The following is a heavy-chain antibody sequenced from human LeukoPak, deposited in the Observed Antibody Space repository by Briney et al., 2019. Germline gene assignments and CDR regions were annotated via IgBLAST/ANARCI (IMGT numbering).Heavy chain of an antibody. CDR1: GFTFSGYY. V-gene: IGHV3-11*06. J-gene: IGHJ4*02. D-gene: IGHD6-19*01. CDR2: SDSSSTYT. Sequence: PGGSLRLSCAASGFTFSGYYMTWIRQAPGKGLEWVSYSDSSSTYTNYADSVKGRFTISRDNAKNLLYLQMNSLRVEDTAVYYCATGGGQWLPHYWGQGTLVTVSS. CDR3: ATGGGQWLPHY.